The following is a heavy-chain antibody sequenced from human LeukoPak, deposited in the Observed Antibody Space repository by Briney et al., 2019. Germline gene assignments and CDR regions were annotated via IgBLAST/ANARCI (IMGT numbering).Heavy chain of an antibody. Sequence: GGSLRLSCAASGFTFSTYAMSWVRQAPGKGLEWVSHFGGSGGSIYYADSVKGRITISRDNSKNTLYLQMNSLRAEDTAVYYCAKSDCGGDCHLLDYWGQGTLVTVSS. CDR2: FGGSGGSI. V-gene: IGHV3-23*01. CDR1: GFTFSTYA. D-gene: IGHD2-21*02. J-gene: IGHJ4*02. CDR3: AKSDCGGDCHLLDY.